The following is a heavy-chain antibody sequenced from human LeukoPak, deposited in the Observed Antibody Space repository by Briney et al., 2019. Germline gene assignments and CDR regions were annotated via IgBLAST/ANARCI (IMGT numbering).Heavy chain of an antibody. D-gene: IGHD3-10*01. CDR2: IRYDGSNK. CDR3: AKAVGGSGSYYSPFDY. Sequence: PGGSLRPSCAASGFTFSSYGMHWVRQAPGKGLEWVAFIRYDGSNKYYADSVKGRFTISRDNSKNTLYLQMNSLRAEDTAVYYCAKAVGGSGSYYSPFDYWGQGTLVAVSS. J-gene: IGHJ4*02. V-gene: IGHV3-30*02. CDR1: GFTFSSYG.